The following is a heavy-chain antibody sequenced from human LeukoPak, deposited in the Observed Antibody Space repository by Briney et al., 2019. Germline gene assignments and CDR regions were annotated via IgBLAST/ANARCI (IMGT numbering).Heavy chain of an antibody. CDR1: GFNFSPYS. CDR3: ARDGNSRTAMVIESFDY. CDR2: ISSSSTYI. J-gene: IGHJ4*02. V-gene: IGHV3-21*06. D-gene: IGHD5-18*01. Sequence: GGSLRLSCAASGFNFSPYSMNWVRQAPGKGLEWVSSISSSSTYIYYADSVKGRFTISRDNVKNSLYLQMNSLGAEDTAVYYCARDGNSRTAMVIESFDYWGQGTLVTVSS.